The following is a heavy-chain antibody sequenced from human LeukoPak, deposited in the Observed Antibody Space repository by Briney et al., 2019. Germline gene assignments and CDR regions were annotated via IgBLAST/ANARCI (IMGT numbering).Heavy chain of an antibody. D-gene: IGHD6-13*01. CDR2: INPSGGST. CDR3: ARDSVAAAGKDY. CDR1: GYTFTSYY. J-gene: IGHJ4*02. Sequence: GASVKVSCKASGYTFTSYYMHWVRQAPGQGLEWMGIINPSGGSTGYAQKFQGRVTMTRDMSTSTVYMELSSLRSEDTAVYYCARDSVAAAGKDYWGQGTLVTVSS. V-gene: IGHV1-46*01.